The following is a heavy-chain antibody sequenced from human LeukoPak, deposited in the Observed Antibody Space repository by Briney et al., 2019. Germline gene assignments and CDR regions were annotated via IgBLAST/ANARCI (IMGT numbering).Heavy chain of an antibody. CDR2: IYPGDSDT. CDR3: ARHLGWELLGPDY. D-gene: IGHD1-26*01. Sequence: GESLKISCKGSGYRFTNYWIGWVRQMPGKGLEWMGIIYPGDSDTRYSPSFQGQVTISADKSISTAYLQWSSLKASDTAMYYCARHLGWELLGPDYWGQGTLVTVSS. J-gene: IGHJ4*02. CDR1: GYRFTNYW. V-gene: IGHV5-51*01.